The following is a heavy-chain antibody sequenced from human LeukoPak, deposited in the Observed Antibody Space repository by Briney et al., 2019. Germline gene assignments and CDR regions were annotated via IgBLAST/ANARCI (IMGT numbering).Heavy chain of an antibody. CDR2: IYYSGST. CDR1: GGSISSGGYY. CDR3: ARAGRGHYYDSSGRRITFDY. Sequence: PSQTLSLTCTVSGGSISSGGYYWSWIRQPPGKGLEWIGYIYYSGSTYYNPSLKSRVTISVDTSKNQFSLKLSSVTAADTAVYYCARAGRGHYYDSSGRRITFDYWGQGTLVTVSS. J-gene: IGHJ4*02. V-gene: IGHV4-30-4*01. D-gene: IGHD3-22*01.